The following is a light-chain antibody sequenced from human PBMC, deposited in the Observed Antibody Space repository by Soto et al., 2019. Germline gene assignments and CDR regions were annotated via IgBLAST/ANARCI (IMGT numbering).Light chain of an antibody. J-gene: IGKJ1*01. CDR1: HSVSSS. V-gene: IGKV3-15*01. CDR3: QHYNTRPWT. CDR2: GAS. Sequence: EIVLTQSPATLSLSPGERATLSCRASHSVSSSLAWYQQKPGQAPRLLISGASTRAAGIPARFSGSGSGTEFTLTISSLQSEDFAVYYCQHYNTRPWTFGQGTKVDIK.